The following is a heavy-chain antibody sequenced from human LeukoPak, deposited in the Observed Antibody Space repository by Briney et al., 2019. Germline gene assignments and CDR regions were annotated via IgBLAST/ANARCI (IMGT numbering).Heavy chain of an antibody. D-gene: IGHD1-1*01. J-gene: IGHJ4*02. V-gene: IGHV4-59*01. CDR3: TRGATGPEY. CDR1: GGSITGYY. CDR2: IHSSGST. Sequence: SETLSLTCTVSGGSITGYYWSWVRQPPGKGLEWIGYIHSSGSTNYNPSLKSRVTISVDTSKNQFSLKLNSVTAADTAVYYCTRGATGPEYWGQGTLVTVSS.